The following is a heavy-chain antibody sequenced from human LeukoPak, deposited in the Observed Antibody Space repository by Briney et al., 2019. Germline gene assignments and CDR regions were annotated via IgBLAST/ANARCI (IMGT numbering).Heavy chain of an antibody. CDR1: GFTFSTYG. J-gene: IGHJ5*02. CDR2: IWYDGSNN. Sequence: GGSLRLSCAASGFTFSTYGMYWVRQAPGKGLEWVAVIWYDGSNNYYADSVKGRFTISRDNAKNTLYLQMNSLRAEDTAVYYCARGRGNYYANWFDPWGQGTLVTVSS. V-gene: IGHV3-33*03. CDR3: ARGRGNYYANWFDP. D-gene: IGHD1-26*01.